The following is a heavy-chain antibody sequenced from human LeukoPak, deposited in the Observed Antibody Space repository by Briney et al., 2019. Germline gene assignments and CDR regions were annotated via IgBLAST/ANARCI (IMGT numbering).Heavy chain of an antibody. J-gene: IGHJ3*02. Sequence: ASVKVSCEASGYTFTGYYMHWVRQAPRQGLEWMGWINPNSGGTNYAQKFQGRVTMTRDTSISTAYMELSRLRSDDTAVYYCARDYYDSSGYYYGGAFDIWGQGTMVTVSS. CDR2: INPNSGGT. CDR1: GYTFTGYY. V-gene: IGHV1-2*02. CDR3: ARDYYDSSGYYYGGAFDI. D-gene: IGHD3-22*01.